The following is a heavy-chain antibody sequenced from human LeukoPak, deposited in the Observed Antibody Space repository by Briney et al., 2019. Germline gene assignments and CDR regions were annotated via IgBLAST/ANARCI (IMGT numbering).Heavy chain of an antibody. CDR1: GFTFSSYW. J-gene: IGHJ4*02. CDR3: LVTTRSRGFDY. V-gene: IGHV3-7*01. Sequence: PGGSLRLSCAASGFTFSSYWMSWVRQAPAKGLEWVANIRQDGSVQNYVDSVKGRFTISRDNPKNSVYLQMSSRRAEDTAVYYCLVTTRSRGFDYWGQGTLVTVSS. D-gene: IGHD1/OR15-1a*01. CDR2: IRQDGSVQ.